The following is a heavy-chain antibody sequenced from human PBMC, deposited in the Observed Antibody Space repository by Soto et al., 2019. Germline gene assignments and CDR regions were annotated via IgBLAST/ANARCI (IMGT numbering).Heavy chain of an antibody. Sequence: QVQLVESGGGVVQPGRSLRLSCAASGFTFSSYGMHWVRQAPGKGLEWVAVISYDGSNKYYADSVKGRCTISRDNSKNTLYLQMNSLRAEDKAVYYCAKDRIVVVVAAAFDYWGQGTLVTVSS. J-gene: IGHJ4*02. CDR3: AKDRIVVVVAAAFDY. V-gene: IGHV3-30*18. CDR1: GFTFSSYG. D-gene: IGHD2-15*01. CDR2: ISYDGSNK.